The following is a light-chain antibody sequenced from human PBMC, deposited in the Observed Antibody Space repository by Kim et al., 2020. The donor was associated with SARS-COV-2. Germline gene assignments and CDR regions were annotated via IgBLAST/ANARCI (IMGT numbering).Light chain of an antibody. CDR2: KAS. Sequence: DIQMTQSPSTLSASVGDRVTITCRASQSISSWLAWYQQKPGKAPKLLIYKASSLESGVPSRFSGSGSGTEFTLTISSLQPDDFATYYCQQGLTFGGGTKLEI. CDR3: QQGLT. CDR1: QSISSW. J-gene: IGKJ4*01. V-gene: IGKV1-5*03.